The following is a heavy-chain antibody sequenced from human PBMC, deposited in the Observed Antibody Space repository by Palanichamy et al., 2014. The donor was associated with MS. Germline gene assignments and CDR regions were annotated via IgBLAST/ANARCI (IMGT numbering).Heavy chain of an antibody. J-gene: IGHJ4*02. Sequence: EVQLWGLGGGLVKPGGSLRLSCAASGFTFSTYSMDWVRQAPGKGLEWVSSISSSGRYIYYADSVKGRFTVSRDNAKNSLYLQMNSLRAEDTAVYYCARTRRTTSGYDDFDYWGQGTLVTVSS. CDR2: ISSSGRYI. V-gene: IGHV3-21*01. CDR1: GFTFSTYS. CDR3: ARTRRTTSGYDDFDY. D-gene: IGHD5-12*01.